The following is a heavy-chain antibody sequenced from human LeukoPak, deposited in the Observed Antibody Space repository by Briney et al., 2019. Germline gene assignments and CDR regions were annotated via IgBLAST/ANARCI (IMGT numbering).Heavy chain of an antibody. CDR1: GGSFSGYY. Sequence: PSETLSLTCAVYGGSFSGYYWSWIRQPPGKGLGWIGEINHSGSTNYNPSLKSRVTISVDTSKNQFSLKLSSVTAADTAVYYCARGGHYYFDYWGQGTLVTVSS. V-gene: IGHV4-34*01. D-gene: IGHD3-3*02. CDR3: ARGGHYYFDY. J-gene: IGHJ4*02. CDR2: INHSGST.